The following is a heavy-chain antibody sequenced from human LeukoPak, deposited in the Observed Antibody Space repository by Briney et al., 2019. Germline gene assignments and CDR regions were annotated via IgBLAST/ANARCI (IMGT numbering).Heavy chain of an antibody. D-gene: IGHD4-17*01. CDR1: GFTFSSHA. J-gene: IGHJ4*02. Sequence: GGSLRLSCAASGFTFSSHAMSWVRQAPGKGLEWVSAISGSGGSTYYADSVKGRFTISRDNSKNTLYLQMNSLRAEDTAVYYCAKDHYGDYEGYFDYWGQGTLVTVSS. V-gene: IGHV3-23*01. CDR3: AKDHYGDYEGYFDY. CDR2: ISGSGGST.